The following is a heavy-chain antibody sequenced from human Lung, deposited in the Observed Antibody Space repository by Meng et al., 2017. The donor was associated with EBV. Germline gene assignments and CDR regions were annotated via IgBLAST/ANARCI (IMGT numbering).Heavy chain of an antibody. CDR3: ARAVDTGYFDY. CDR1: GGSISSGGHY. Sequence: QVTRQVSGPGMVKPSQTLSLTCTVSGGSISSGGHYWSWIRQHPGKGLEWIGYIYYSGSTYYNPSLKSLVSISVDTSNNQFSLKLSSVTAADTAVYYCARAVDTGYFDYWGQGTLVTVSS. J-gene: IGHJ4*02. V-gene: IGHV4-31*01. CDR2: IYYSGST. D-gene: IGHD5-18*01.